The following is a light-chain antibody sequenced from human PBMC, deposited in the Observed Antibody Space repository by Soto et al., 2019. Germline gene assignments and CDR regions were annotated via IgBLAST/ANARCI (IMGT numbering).Light chain of an antibody. J-gene: IGKJ2*01. V-gene: IGKV3-20*01. CDR3: QQYERPPFA. Sequence: EIVLTQSPGTLSLFPGDRATLSCRASQRVSNSYLAWFQQKPGQAPRLLIYDASSRAAGVPDRVSGGGSGTDFTLTISALEPEDFALYFCQQYERPPFALGQGTRLEI. CDR2: DAS. CDR1: QRVSNSY.